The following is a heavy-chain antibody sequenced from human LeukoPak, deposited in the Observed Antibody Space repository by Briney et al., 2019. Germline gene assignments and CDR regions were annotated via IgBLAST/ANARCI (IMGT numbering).Heavy chain of an antibody. CDR2: MNTNTGNP. D-gene: IGHD3-3*01. J-gene: IGHJ5*02. Sequence: ASVKVSCKASGYTFTSYAMNWVRQAPGQGLKWMGWMNTNTGNPTYAQGFTGRFVFSLDTSVSTAYLQISSLKAEDTAVYYCARGSITIFGVVIPFGGYNWFDPWGQGTLVTVSS. CDR1: GYTFTSYA. CDR3: ARGSITIFGVVIPFGGYNWFDP. V-gene: IGHV7-4-1*02.